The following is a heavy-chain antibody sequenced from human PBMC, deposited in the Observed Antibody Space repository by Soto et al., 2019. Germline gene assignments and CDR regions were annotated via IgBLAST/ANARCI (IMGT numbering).Heavy chain of an antibody. D-gene: IGHD3-22*01. J-gene: IGHJ4*02. CDR3: AKDRRNPQWLLLGWYFDY. Sequence: GGSLRLSCAASGFTFSSYAMSWVRQAPGKGLEWVSAISGSGGSTYYADSVKGRFTISRDNSKNTLYLQMNSLRAEDTAVYYCAKDRRNPQWLLLGWYFDYWGQGTLVTVSS. V-gene: IGHV3-23*01. CDR1: GFTFSSYA. CDR2: ISGSGGST.